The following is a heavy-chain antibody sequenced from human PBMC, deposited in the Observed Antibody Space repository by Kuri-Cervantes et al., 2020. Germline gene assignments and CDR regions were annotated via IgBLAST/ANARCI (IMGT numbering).Heavy chain of an antibody. CDR2: IWYDGSNK. J-gene: IGHJ3*02. CDR1: GFTFSSYG. Sequence: GGSLRLSCAAPGFTFSSYGMHWVRQAPGKGLEWVAVIWYDGSNKYYADSVKGRFTISRDNSKNTLYLQMNSLRAEDTAVYYCAKEGGDYGDYAAFDIWGQGTMVTVSS. CDR3: AKEGGDYGDYAAFDI. D-gene: IGHD4-17*01. V-gene: IGHV3-30*02.